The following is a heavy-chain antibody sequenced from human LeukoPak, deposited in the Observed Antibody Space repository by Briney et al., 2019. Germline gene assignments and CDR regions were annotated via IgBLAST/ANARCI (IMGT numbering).Heavy chain of an antibody. V-gene: IGHV4-34*01. D-gene: IGHD3-10*01. CDR2: IDQSGTT. Sequence: PSETLSLTCVVYGGSFSGYYWSWIRQPPGKGLEWIGEIDQSGTTNYSPSLKSRVSISVDTSKKQFSLTLTSMPAADTAVYYCARVPHYYFGYGYFDSWGQGTLVTVSS. CDR3: ARVPHYYFGYGYFDS. J-gene: IGHJ4*02. CDR1: GGSFSGYY.